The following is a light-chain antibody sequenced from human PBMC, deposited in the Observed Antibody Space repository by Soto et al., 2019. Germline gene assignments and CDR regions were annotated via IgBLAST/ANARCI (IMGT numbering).Light chain of an antibody. Sequence: EIVMTQSPATLSVSPGERATLSCRASQNINNNLAWYQQKPGQVPRLLIYHASTVATGIPARFSGSGSGTELTLTISSVQSEDFAVYYCQQYNDWPLTVGGGTKVEIK. CDR2: HAS. CDR1: QNINNN. J-gene: IGKJ4*01. CDR3: QQYNDWPLT. V-gene: IGKV3-15*01.